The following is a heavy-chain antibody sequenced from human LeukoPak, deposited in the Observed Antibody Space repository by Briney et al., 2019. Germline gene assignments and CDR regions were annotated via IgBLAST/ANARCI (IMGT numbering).Heavy chain of an antibody. J-gene: IGHJ4*02. CDR1: GGSIRTTSSY. Sequence: PSETLSLTCTVSGGSIRTTSSYWGWLRQPPGKGLEWIGSIFYSGYTYSNSSLESRVTMSVDTSKNQFSLKLNSVTAADTAIYYCARQFAGHTRNFDYWGQGTLVTVSS. CDR3: ARQFAGHTRNFDY. CDR2: IFYSGYT. D-gene: IGHD3-10*01. V-gene: IGHV4-39*01.